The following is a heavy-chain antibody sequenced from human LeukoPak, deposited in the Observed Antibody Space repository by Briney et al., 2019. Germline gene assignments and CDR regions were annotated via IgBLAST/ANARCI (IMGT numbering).Heavy chain of an antibody. Sequence: PGGSLRLSCAASGFTFRSYSMNWVRQAPGKGLEWISYISTSSDIILYADSVKGRFTISRDNAKNSLSLQMNSLRAEDTAVYFCARDQLYYYDSSGYATLDYWGQGTLVTVSS. D-gene: IGHD3-22*01. CDR2: ISTSSDII. J-gene: IGHJ4*02. CDR3: ARDQLYYYDSSGYATLDY. V-gene: IGHV3-48*01. CDR1: GFTFRSYS.